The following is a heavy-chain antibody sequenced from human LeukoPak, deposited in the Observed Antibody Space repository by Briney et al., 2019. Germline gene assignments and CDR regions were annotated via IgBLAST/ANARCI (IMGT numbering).Heavy chain of an antibody. CDR1: GGSFSGYD. J-gene: IGHJ6*03. CDR3: ARRATGYCSSTSCSYYMDV. V-gene: IGHV4-34*01. D-gene: IGHD2-2*03. CDR2: ISHSGST. Sequence: PSETPSLTCAVYGGSFSGYDWSWIRQPPGKGLEWIGEISHSGSTNYNPSLKSRVTISVDTSKNQFSLKLSSVTAADTAVYYCARRATGYCSSTSCSYYMDVWGKGTTVTVSS.